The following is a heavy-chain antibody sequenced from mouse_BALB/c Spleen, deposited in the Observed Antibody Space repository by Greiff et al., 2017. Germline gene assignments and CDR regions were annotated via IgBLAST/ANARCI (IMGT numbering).Heavy chain of an antibody. CDR1: GFAFSSYD. CDR2: ISSGGGST. J-gene: IGHJ2*01. CDR3: ARDTPFDY. Sequence: EVQGVESGGGLVKPGGSLKLSCAASGFAFSSYDMSWVRQTPEKRLEWVAYISSGGGSTYYPDTVKGRFTISRDNAKNTLYLQMSSLKSEDTAMYYCARDTPFDYWGQGTTLTVSS. V-gene: IGHV5-12-1*01.